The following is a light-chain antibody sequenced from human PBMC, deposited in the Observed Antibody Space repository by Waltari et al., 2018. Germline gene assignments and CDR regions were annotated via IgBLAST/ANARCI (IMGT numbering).Light chain of an antibody. J-gene: IGLJ3*02. V-gene: IGLV2-18*02. CDR1: TSDVGSYNR. CDR3: SSYTSSNTWV. Sequence: QSALTQPPSVSGSPGQSVTISCTGPTSDVGSYNRVPWYQQSPGTSPKHMIYEVSNRPSGVPYRFSGSKSGNTASLTISGLQAEDEADYYCSSYTSSNTWVFGGGTKLTVL. CDR2: EVS.